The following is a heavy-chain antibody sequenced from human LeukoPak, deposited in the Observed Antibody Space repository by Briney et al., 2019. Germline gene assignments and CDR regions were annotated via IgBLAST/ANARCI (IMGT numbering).Heavy chain of an antibody. D-gene: IGHD6-19*01. CDR2: INSDGSNT. CDR3: ARAHSSGWYYFDY. Sequence: PGGSLRFSCAASGFTFSNYWMHWVRQAPGKGLVWVSRINSDGSNTNYADSVKGRFTISRDNAKNTLYLQMNSLRAEDTAVYYCARAHSSGWYYFDYLGQGTLVTVSS. CDR1: GFTFSNYW. V-gene: IGHV3-74*01. J-gene: IGHJ4*02.